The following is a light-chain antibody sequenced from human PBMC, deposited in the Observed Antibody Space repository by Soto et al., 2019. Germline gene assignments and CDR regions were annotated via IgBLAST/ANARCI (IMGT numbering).Light chain of an antibody. V-gene: IGKV3-20*01. Sequence: EIVLTQSPGTLSLSPGESATLSCRASQSINSRYLAWYQQKPGQAPRLLIYGASSRATGIPDRFSGSWSGTDLTLTISRLEPEDFAVYYCQQWGSSTGFTIGPGTKVYI. J-gene: IGKJ3*01. CDR1: QSINSRY. CDR2: GAS. CDR3: QQWGSSTGFT.